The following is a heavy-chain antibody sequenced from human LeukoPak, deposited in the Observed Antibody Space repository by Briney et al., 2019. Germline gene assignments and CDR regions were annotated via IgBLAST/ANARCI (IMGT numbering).Heavy chain of an antibody. V-gene: IGHV4-59*01. Sequence: SETLSLTCTVSGGSISSYYWSWIRQPPGKGLEWIGYIYYSGSTNYNPSLKSRVTISVDTSKNQFSLKLSSVTAADTAVYYCARGLTMGYFDLWGRGTLVTVSS. J-gene: IGHJ2*01. CDR2: IYYSGST. CDR1: GGSISSYY. D-gene: IGHD3-10*01. CDR3: ARGLTMGYFDL.